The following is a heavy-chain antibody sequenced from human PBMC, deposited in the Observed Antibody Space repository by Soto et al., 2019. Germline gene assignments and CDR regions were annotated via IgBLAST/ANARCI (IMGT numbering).Heavy chain of an antibody. J-gene: IGHJ5*02. CDR1: GGSISKFY. CDR2: VYATGTT. CDR3: VRDGSKSLRDWFDP. Sequence: SETLSLTCNVSGGSISKFYWAWIRKTAGNGLEWMGRVYATGTTDYNPSLRSRVAMSVDISKKTFSLRLRSVTGADSGVYYCVRDGSKSLRDWFDPWGQGRLVTVSS. V-gene: IGHV4-4*07.